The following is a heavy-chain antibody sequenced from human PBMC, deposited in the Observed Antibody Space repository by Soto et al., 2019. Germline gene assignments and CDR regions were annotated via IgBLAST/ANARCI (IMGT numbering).Heavy chain of an antibody. CDR1: CGSISSSSYY. V-gene: IGHV4-39*01. CDR2: IYYSGST. J-gene: IGHJ4*02. Sequence: PSGTLSLTCTVSCGSISSSSYYWGWVRPPPGEGLDWIGSIYYSGSTYYNPSLKSRVTISVDTSKNQFSLKLSSVTVADTAVYYCAGATFYDFWSGSRLNWRFDYWGQGTLVTVSS. D-gene: IGHD3-3*01. CDR3: AGATFYDFWSGSRLNWRFDY.